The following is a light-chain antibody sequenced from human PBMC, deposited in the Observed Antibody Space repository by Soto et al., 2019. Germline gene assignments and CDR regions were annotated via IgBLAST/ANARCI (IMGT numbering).Light chain of an antibody. CDR1: QSVSSN. Sequence: IVMTQAPGTLSVSPGERGTLSCRASQSVSSNLAWYQQKPGQAPRLLISDASTRATGIPARFSGSGSGTEFTLTISRLEPEDFAVYFCQHFGNSPLWTFGQGTKVDIK. J-gene: IGKJ1*01. CDR2: DAS. V-gene: IGKV3-15*01. CDR3: QHFGNSPLWT.